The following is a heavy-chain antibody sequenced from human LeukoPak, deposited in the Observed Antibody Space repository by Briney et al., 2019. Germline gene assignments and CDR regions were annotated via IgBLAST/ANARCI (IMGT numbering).Heavy chain of an antibody. CDR1: GYTFTDQY. CDR2: NNPHSGAT. V-gene: IGHV1-2*02. J-gene: IGHJ4*02. CDR3: AIDGSTSYYFDY. Sequence: ASVKVSCKASGYTFTDQYIHWVRQGPGQGHEWMGWNNPHSGATKYAQKFQGRVTMTRDTSISTAYMELSRLRSDDTAVYYCAIDGSTSYYFDYWGQGTLVTVSS. D-gene: IGHD6-6*01.